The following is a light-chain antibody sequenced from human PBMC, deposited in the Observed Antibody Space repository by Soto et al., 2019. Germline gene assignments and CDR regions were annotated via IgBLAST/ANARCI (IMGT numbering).Light chain of an antibody. J-gene: IGKJ4*01. CDR1: QSVLYSSNNKNY. CDR2: WAS. V-gene: IGKV4-1*01. Sequence: DIVMTQSPDSLTVSLGERATINCKSSQSVLYSSNNKNYLGWYQQQPGKPPKLLIYWASTRETGVPDRFSGSRSGTDFTLTISSLQPEDVEVAYCQHYYSTHFTFGGGTKVELK. CDR3: QHYYSTHFT.